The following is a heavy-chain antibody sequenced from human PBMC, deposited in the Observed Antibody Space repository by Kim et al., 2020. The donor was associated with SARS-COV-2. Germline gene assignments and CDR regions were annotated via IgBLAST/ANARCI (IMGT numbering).Heavy chain of an antibody. D-gene: IGHD3-10*01. CDR1: GFTFSSYA. CDR3: AKDDWFGELLWGPNWFDP. CDR2: ISGSGGST. J-gene: IGHJ5*02. V-gene: IGHV3-23*01. Sequence: GGSLRLSCAASGFTFSSYAMSWVRQAPGKGLEWVSAISGSGGSTYYADSVKGRFTISRDNSKNTLYLQMNSLRAEDTAVYYCAKDDWFGELLWGPNWFDPWGQGTLVTVSS.